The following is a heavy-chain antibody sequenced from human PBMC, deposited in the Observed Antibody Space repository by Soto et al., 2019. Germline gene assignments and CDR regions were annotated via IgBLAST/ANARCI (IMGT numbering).Heavy chain of an antibody. V-gene: IGHV3-23*01. D-gene: IGHD3-10*01. CDR3: ARGFSAGKGSPPDY. CDR1: GFTFSNYA. Sequence: LRLSCAASGFTFSNYAMTWVRQAPGKGLEWVSGLNGSGGSTSSADSGKGRFAISRDNSKNTLYLKRNSLRDGDTAVYYCARGFSAGKGSPPDYWGQGTLVTVSS. J-gene: IGHJ4*02. CDR2: LNGSGGST.